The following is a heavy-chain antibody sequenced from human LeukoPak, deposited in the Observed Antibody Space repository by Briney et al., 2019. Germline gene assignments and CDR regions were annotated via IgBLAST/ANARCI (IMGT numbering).Heavy chain of an antibody. V-gene: IGHV3-30*02. CDR3: AKGIAGPPEVDNMFDY. CDR2: IRYDGSNK. J-gene: IGHJ4*02. D-gene: IGHD6-13*01. CDR1: GFTFSSYG. Sequence: PGGSLRLFCAASGFTFSSYGMHWVRQAPGKGLEWVAFIRYDGSNKYYADSVKGRFTISRDNSKNPLYLQMNSLRAEDTAVYYCAKGIAGPPEVDNMFDYWGQGTLVTVSS.